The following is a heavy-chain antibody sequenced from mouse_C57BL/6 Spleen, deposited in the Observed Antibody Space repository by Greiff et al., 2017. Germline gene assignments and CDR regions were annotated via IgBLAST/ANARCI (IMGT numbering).Heavy chain of an antibody. CDR2: IRLKSDNYAT. D-gene: IGHD1-1*01. CDR3: TGITTGYFDV. Sequence: EVQVVESGGGLVQPGGSMKLSCVASGFTFSNYWMNWVRQSPEKGLEWVAQIRLKSDNYATHYAESVKGRFTISRDDSKSSVYLQMNNLRAEDTGIYYCTGITTGYFDVWGTGTTVTVSS. V-gene: IGHV6-3*01. CDR1: GFTFSNYW. J-gene: IGHJ1*03.